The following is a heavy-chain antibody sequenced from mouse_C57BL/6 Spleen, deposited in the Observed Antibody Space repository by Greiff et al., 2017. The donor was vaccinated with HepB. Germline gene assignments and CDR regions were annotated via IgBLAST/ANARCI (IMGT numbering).Heavy chain of an antibody. CDR2: ISSGGDYI. CDR1: GFTFSSYA. V-gene: IGHV5-9-1*02. J-gene: IGHJ3*01. D-gene: IGHD6-2*01. CDR3: TRGGQGTLSAGFAY. Sequence: EVQLVESGEGLVKPGGSLKLSCAASGFTFSSYAMSWVRQTPEKRLEWVAYISSGGDYIYYADTVKGRFTISRDNARNTLYLQMSSLKSEDTAMYYGTRGGQGTLSAGFAYWGKGTLSLSLQ.